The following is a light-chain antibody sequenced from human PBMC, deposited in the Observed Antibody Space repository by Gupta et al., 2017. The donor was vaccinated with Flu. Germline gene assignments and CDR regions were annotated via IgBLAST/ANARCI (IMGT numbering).Light chain of an antibody. CDR3: CSYAGSDTFWV. J-gene: IGLJ3*02. CDR1: NRDVGGYDL. CDR2: VVS. Sequence: QSALTQPASVSGSPRQSITLSCTGTNRDVGGYDLVSWYQHHPGKAPLLLIYVVSRRPSGVSDRFSGSKSGNTAPLTISGLQAEDEADYYCCSYAGSDTFWVFGGGTRLTVL. V-gene: IGLV2-23*02.